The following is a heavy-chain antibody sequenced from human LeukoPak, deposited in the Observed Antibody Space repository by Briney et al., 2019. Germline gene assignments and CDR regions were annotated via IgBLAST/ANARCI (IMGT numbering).Heavy chain of an antibody. CDR3: ARGYTGDYDYVWGSYRYKDYYMDV. Sequence: ASVKVSCKATGYTFTNNDINWVRQATGQGLEWMGWMNPNSGNTGYAQKFQGRVTMTRNTSISTAYMELSSLRSEDTAVYYCARGYTGDYDYVWGSYRYKDYYMDVWGKGTTVTISS. D-gene: IGHD3-16*02. CDR1: GYTFTNND. CDR2: MNPNSGNT. J-gene: IGHJ6*03. V-gene: IGHV1-8*01.